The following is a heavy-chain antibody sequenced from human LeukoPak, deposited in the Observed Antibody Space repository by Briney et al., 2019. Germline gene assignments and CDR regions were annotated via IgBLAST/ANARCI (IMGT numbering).Heavy chain of an antibody. J-gene: IGHJ4*02. Sequence: GGSLRLSCAASGFTFSDYYMSWIRQAPGKGLEWVSYISSSGSTIYYADSVKGRFTISRDNAKNSLYLQMDSLRAEDTAVYYCARDKIVGATKLDYWGQGTLVTVSS. CDR1: GFTFSDYY. CDR3: ARDKIVGATKLDY. V-gene: IGHV3-11*01. CDR2: ISSSGSTI. D-gene: IGHD1-26*01.